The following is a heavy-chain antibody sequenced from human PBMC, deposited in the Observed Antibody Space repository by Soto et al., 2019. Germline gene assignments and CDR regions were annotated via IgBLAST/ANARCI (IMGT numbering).Heavy chain of an antibody. D-gene: IGHD5-12*01. J-gene: IGHJ4*02. V-gene: IGHV1-18*01. CDR1: GYSYINYA. Sequence: QVQLVQSGGEVKKPGASVTVSCKASGYSYINYAITWVRQAPGQGLEWMAWINTYNGMTDYAQRFQGRVTMTRDPSTSTAYMELRNLGSDDTAVYFCAKSPRGEMATDWGQGTLVTVSS. CDR3: AKSPRGEMATD. CDR2: INTYNGMT.